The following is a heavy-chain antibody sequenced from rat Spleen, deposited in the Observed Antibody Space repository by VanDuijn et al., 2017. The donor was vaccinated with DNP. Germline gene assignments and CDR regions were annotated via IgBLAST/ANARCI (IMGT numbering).Heavy chain of an antibody. Sequence: EVQLVESGGGLVQPGRSLKLSCAASGFSFSGYYMAWVRQAPTKGLEWVAYIGSVAYAPYYGDSVKGRFTISRDNAKSTLYLQMNSLRSEDMATYYCVRWNSGHFDYWGQGVMVTVSS. CDR2: IGSVAYAP. J-gene: IGHJ2*01. V-gene: IGHV5-22*01. CDR3: VRWNSGHFDY. CDR1: GFSFSGYY. D-gene: IGHD4-3*01.